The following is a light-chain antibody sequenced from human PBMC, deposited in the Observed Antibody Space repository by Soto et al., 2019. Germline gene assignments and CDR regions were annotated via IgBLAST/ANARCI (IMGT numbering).Light chain of an antibody. CDR1: SSNIGSNS. J-gene: IGLJ3*02. V-gene: IGLV1-44*01. CDR3: AAWDDSLNGLV. CDR2: SNN. Sequence: QSVLTQPPSASGAPGQRVTISCSGSSSNIGSNSVNWYQQLPGTAPKLLMYSNNQRPSGVPDRFSGSKSGTSASLANSGPQSEDEADYYCAAWDDSLNGLVFGGGTKLTVL.